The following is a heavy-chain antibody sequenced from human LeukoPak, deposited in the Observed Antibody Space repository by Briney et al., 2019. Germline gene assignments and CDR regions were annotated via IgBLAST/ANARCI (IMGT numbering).Heavy chain of an antibody. D-gene: IGHD3-10*01. V-gene: IGHV3-21*01. Sequence: GGSLRLSCVASGFTFNTYNMNWVRQAPGKGLEWVSSISSSSSYIYYADSVKGRFTISRDNAKNSLYLQMNSLRAEDTAVYYCAKWTHTYYYGSGSYYNGGGFDYWGQGTLVTVSS. CDR2: ISSSSSYI. CDR1: GFTFNTYN. CDR3: AKWTHTYYYGSGSYYNGGGFDY. J-gene: IGHJ4*02.